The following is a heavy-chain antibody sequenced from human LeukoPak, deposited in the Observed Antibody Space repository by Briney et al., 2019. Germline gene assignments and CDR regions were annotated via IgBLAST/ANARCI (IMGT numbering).Heavy chain of an antibody. CDR1: GFTFSSYG. D-gene: IGHD6-6*01. CDR3: AKDPHGVPSDY. Sequence: GGSLRLSCAASGFTFSSYGMHWVRQAPGKGLEWVAFIRYDGSNKYYADSVRGRFTISRDNSKNTLYLQMNSPRAEDTAVYYCAKDPHGVPSDYWGRGTLVTVSS. CDR2: IRYDGSNK. V-gene: IGHV3-30*02. J-gene: IGHJ4*02.